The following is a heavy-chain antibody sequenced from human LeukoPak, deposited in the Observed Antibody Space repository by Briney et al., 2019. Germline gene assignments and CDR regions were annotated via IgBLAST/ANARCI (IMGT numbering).Heavy chain of an antibody. CDR1: GGSFSGYY. Sequence: SETLSLTCAVYGGSFSGYYWSWIRQPPGKGLEWIGEINHSGSTNYNPSLKSRVTISVDTSKNQFSLKLSSVTAADTAVYYCATGGGYYQDYWGQGTLVTVSS. D-gene: IGHD3-22*01. V-gene: IGHV4-34*01. J-gene: IGHJ4*02. CDR2: INHSGST. CDR3: ATGGGYYQDY.